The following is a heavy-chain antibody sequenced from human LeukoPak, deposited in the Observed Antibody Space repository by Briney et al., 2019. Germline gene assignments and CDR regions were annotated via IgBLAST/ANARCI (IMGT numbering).Heavy chain of an antibody. J-gene: IGHJ4*02. D-gene: IGHD2-15*01. CDR3: AREDGYCSGGNCYSYFDS. Sequence: GGSLRLSCAASGFTFSSYSMNWVRQAPGKGLEWVSSISSSSSYIYYADSVKGRFTITRDNARNSVFLQMNSLRAEDTAVYYCAREDGYCSGGNCYSYFDSWGQGTLVTVSS. CDR1: GFTFSSYS. CDR2: ISSSSSYI. V-gene: IGHV3-21*01.